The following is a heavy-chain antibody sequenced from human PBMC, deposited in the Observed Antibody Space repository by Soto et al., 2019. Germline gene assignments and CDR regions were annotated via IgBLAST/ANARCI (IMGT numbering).Heavy chain of an antibody. D-gene: IGHD1-1*01. Sequence: GGSLRLSCAASGFTFSTYAMSWVRQAPGKGLEWVSAISPNGDATYYADSVKGRFTISRDNSKNTLYLQMNSLRAEDTAVYYCARPTFPYYYYGMDVWGQGTTVTVSS. J-gene: IGHJ6*02. CDR2: ISPNGDAT. CDR3: ARPTFPYYYYGMDV. CDR1: GFTFSTYA. V-gene: IGHV3-23*01.